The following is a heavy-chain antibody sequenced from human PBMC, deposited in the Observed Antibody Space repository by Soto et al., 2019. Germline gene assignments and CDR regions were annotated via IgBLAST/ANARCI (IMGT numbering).Heavy chain of an antibody. V-gene: IGHV1-69*02. D-gene: IGHD5-18*01. Sequence: QVQLVQSGAEVKKPGSSVKVSCKASGGTFSTYTISWVRQAPGQGLEWMGRIIPLHAIANYAQKFQGRGTFTADYSTSTAYMEVSSLRSEDTAVYYCARSPRRYSDGQGPYFYYWGQGTLVTVSS. CDR2: IIPLHAIA. J-gene: IGHJ4*02. CDR1: GGTFSTYT. CDR3: ARSPRRYSDGQGPYFYY.